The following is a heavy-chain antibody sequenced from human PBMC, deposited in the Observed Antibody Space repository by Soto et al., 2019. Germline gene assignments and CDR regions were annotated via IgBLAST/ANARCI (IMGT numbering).Heavy chain of an antibody. Sequence: EVQVLDSGGGLVQPGGSQRLSCAASGFTFSNYAMSWVRQAPGKGLEWVSTISATGSTLYADSVKGRFTISRDNSKNTVYLQTNFLRAEDTAVYYCAKVSNKWAVAQRGYFDYWGQGTLVTVSS. J-gene: IGHJ4*02. CDR1: GFTFSNYA. CDR3: AKVSNKWAVAQRGYFDY. D-gene: IGHD6-19*01. CDR2: ISATGST. V-gene: IGHV3-23*01.